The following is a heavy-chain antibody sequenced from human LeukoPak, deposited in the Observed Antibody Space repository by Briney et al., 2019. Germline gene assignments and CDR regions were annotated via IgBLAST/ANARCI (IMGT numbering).Heavy chain of an antibody. J-gene: IGHJ4*02. D-gene: IGHD3-10*01. CDR2: ISGSGGST. V-gene: IGHV3-23*01. CDR1: GFTFSNYG. Sequence: GGSLSLSCAASGFTFSNYGMSWVRQAPGEGLEWVSGISGSGGSTYYADSVKGRFTISRDNSKNTLYLQMNSLAAEDTAVFYCAKEMYYYGSGSSSDYWGQGTLVTVSS. CDR3: AKEMYYYGSGSSSDY.